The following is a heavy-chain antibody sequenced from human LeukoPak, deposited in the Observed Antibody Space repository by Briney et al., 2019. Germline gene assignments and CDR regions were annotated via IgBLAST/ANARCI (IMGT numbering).Heavy chain of an antibody. CDR3: ARENYGDSGGLDY. D-gene: IGHD4-17*01. V-gene: IGHV3-33*01. Sequence: GGSLRLSCAASGFTFSSYGMHWVRQAPGKGLEWVAVIWYDGSNKYYADSVKGRFTISRDNSKNTLYLQMNSLRAEDTAVYYCARENYGDSGGLDYWGRGTLVTVSA. CDR1: GFTFSSYG. CDR2: IWYDGSNK. J-gene: IGHJ4*02.